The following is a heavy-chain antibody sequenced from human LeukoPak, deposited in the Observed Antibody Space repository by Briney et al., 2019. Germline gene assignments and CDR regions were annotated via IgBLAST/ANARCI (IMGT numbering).Heavy chain of an antibody. CDR1: GFIFSNYA. Sequence: PGGSLRLSCAASGFIFSNYAMTWVRQAPGKGLAWVSGISVSGDSTLYADSVQGRFTISRDNSKNTVYLQMNSLRAEDTATYYCAKELFNGWHGWFDPWGQGTLVTVSS. CDR2: ISVSGDST. V-gene: IGHV3-23*01. D-gene: IGHD6-19*01. CDR3: AKELFNGWHGWFDP. J-gene: IGHJ5*02.